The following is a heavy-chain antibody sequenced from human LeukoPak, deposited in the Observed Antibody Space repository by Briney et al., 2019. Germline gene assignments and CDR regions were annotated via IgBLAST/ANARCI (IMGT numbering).Heavy chain of an antibody. CDR3: VKDAQRGFDYSNSLQH. CDR2: IWSDATNQ. V-gene: IGHV3-33*06. J-gene: IGHJ4*02. CDR1: GFTFSHYG. Sequence: GGSLRLSCEASGFTFSHYGMHWVRQAPGKGLEWVAVIWSDATNQYYSDPVKGRFTISRDNFKRTVSLQMNSLRAEDTAVYYCVKDAQRGFDYSNSLQHWGQGSLVTVSS. D-gene: IGHD4-11*01.